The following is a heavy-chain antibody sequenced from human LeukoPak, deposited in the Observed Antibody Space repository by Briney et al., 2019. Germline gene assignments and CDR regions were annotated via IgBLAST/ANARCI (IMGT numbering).Heavy chain of an antibody. CDR2: INPNSGGT. Sequence: ASVKVSCKASGYTFTGYYMHWVRQAPGQGLEWMGWINPNSGGTNYAQKFQGRVTMTRDTSISTAYMELSRLRSDDTAVYYCARVPDSSVATDAFDIWGQGTMVTVSS. V-gene: IGHV1-2*02. CDR3: ARVPDSSVATDAFDI. CDR1: GYTFTGYY. D-gene: IGHD3-22*01. J-gene: IGHJ3*02.